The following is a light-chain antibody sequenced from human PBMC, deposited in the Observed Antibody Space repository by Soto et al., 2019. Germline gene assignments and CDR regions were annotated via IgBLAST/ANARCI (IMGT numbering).Light chain of an antibody. J-gene: IGKJ5*01. CDR3: QQYGSSPLT. V-gene: IGKV3-20*01. CDR2: GAS. CDR1: QSVINRF. Sequence: EIVLTQSPGTLSLSPGERATLSCRASQSVINRFLAWYQQEPGQAPRLLIYGASSRATGIPDRFSGSGSGTDFTLTISRLEPEDFAVYYCQQYGSSPLTFGQGTRLEMK.